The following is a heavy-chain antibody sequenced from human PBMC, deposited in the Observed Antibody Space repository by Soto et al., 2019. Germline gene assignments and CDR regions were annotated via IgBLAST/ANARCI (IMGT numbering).Heavy chain of an antibody. CDR1: GVRLNKAR. D-gene: IGHD1-26*01. CDR2: IYSSRDGGAT. J-gene: IGHJ4*02. Sequence: PGGSLRVSCAASGVRLNKARMSWVRQPPGKGLEWVGRIYSSRDGGATSYAAPVKGRFTISRDDSRNTVYLQMRSLKTEDTALYHCTTGTCGDDENPCAYWGQRTMDTGSS. V-gene: IGHV3-15*01. CDR3: TTGTCGDDENPCAY.